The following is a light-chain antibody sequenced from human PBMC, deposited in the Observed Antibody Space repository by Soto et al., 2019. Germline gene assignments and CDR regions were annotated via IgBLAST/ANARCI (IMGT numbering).Light chain of an antibody. CDR2: GNS. V-gene: IGLV1-40*01. CDR3: QSYDSSLSGYV. Sequence: QSVLTQPPSVSGAPGQRVTISCTGSSPNIGAGYDVHWYQQLPGTAPKLLIYGNSNRPSGVPDRFSGSKSGTSASLAITGLQAEDEAEYYCQSYDSSLSGYVFGTGTKVTVL. CDR1: SPNIGAGYD. J-gene: IGLJ1*01.